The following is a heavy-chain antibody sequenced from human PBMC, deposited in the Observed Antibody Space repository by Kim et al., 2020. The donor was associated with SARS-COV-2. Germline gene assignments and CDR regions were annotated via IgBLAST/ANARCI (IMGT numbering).Heavy chain of an antibody. CDR1: GGSFSGYY. D-gene: IGHD3-3*01. Sequence: SETLSLTCAVYGGSFSGYYWSWIRQPPGKGLEWIGVINHSGSTNYNPSSKSRVTISVDTAKNQFSLKLISVTAAETAVYYCASTTHYDFCSGYSLKWWGQGTLVTVSS. J-gene: IGHJ4*02. V-gene: IGHV4-34*01. CDR2: INHSGST. CDR3: ASTTHYDFCSGYSLKW.